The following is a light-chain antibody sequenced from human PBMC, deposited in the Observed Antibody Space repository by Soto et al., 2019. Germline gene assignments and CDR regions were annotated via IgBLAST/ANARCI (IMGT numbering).Light chain of an antibody. V-gene: IGKV3-15*01. CDR1: QSIGSD. CDR2: GAS. Sequence: EVVMTQSPATLSVSPGERGTLSCRASQSIGSDIAWYQKKPGQAPRLLIYGASTRATGIPVRFSGSGSGTEFTLTINRLEPEDFAVYYCQQYGSFPWTFGQGTKVDIK. J-gene: IGKJ1*01. CDR3: QQYGSFPWT.